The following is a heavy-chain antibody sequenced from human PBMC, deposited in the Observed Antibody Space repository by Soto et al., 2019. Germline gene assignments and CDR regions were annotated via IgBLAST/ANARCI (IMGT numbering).Heavy chain of an antibody. V-gene: IGHV4-34*01. D-gene: IGHD5-12*01. CDR1: GESISGYS. CDR3: AREGNLGRWLQPLDF. Sequence: SETLSLTCAVCGESISGYSWNWIRQSPEKGLEWIGNINYNGNTKYSPSLKSRVTMSVDTSKNHFSLKLISVTAADTAIYFCAREGNLGRWLQPLDFWGQGTLVTVSS. J-gene: IGHJ4*02. CDR2: INYNGNT.